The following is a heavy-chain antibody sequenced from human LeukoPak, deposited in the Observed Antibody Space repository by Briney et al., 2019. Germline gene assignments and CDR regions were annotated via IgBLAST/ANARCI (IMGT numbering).Heavy chain of an antibody. Sequence: SVKVPCKASGGTFSSYAIIWVRQAPGQGLEWMGRIIPILGIANYAQKFQGRVTITADKSTSTAYMELSSLRSEDTAVYYCARERSADDYGVYYYYGMDVWGQGTTVTVSS. CDR3: ARERSADDYGVYYYYGMDV. J-gene: IGHJ6*02. V-gene: IGHV1-69*04. CDR1: GGTFSSYA. CDR2: IIPILGIA. D-gene: IGHD4-17*01.